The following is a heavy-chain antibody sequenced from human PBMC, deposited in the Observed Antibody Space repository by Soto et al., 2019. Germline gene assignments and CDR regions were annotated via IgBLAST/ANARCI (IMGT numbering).Heavy chain of an antibody. V-gene: IGHV4-61*01. Sequence: PSETLSLTCTVSGGSVSSGSYYWSWIRQPPGKGLEWIGYIYYSGSTNYNPSLKSRVTISVDTSKNQFSLKLSSVTAADTAVYYCARVRLYGYYYDSSGYLYFDYWGQGTLVTVSS. D-gene: IGHD3-22*01. CDR1: GGSVSSGSYY. CDR3: ARVRLYGYYYDSSGYLYFDY. J-gene: IGHJ4*02. CDR2: IYYSGST.